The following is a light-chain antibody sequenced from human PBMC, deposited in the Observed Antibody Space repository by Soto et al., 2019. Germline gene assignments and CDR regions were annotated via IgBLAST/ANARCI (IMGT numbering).Light chain of an antibody. CDR1: TSNIGSNT. J-gene: IGLJ3*02. CDR3: AAWDDSLNALV. CDR2: TDN. Sequence: QSVLTQPPSASGTPGQGVTISCTGSTSNIGSNTVNWYQQVPGTAPKLLIFTDNQRPSGVPDRFSGSNSGTSAALAISGLQSEDEADYLCAAWDDSLNALVFGGGTKLTVL. V-gene: IGLV1-44*01.